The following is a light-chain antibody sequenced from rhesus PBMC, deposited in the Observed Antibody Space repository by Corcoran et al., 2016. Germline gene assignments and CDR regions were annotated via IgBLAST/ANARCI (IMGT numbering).Light chain of an antibody. CDR1: QGISSW. J-gene: IGKJ3*01. CDR3: PQYYVLPFT. V-gene: IGKV1-19*01. Sequence: DIQMTQSPSSLSASVGDKVTNTCHGSQGISSWLAWYQQKPGNAPKPLIYYASSLQSGVPSRISGTGSWTNYPLTISSLQPEDFVSYYCPQYYVLPFTFGPGTKLDIK. CDR2: YAS.